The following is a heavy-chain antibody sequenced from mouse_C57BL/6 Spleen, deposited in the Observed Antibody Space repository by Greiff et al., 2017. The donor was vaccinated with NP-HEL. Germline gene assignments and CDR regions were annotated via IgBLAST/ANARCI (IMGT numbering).Heavy chain of an antibody. D-gene: IGHD2-2*01. CDR3: ARGNYGYDEGYFDV. V-gene: IGHV1-39*01. CDR1: GYSFTDYN. Sequence: VQLQQPGAELVKPGASVKISCKASGYSFTDYNMNWVKQSNGKSLEWIGVINPNYGTTSYNQKFKGKATLTVDQSSSTAYMQLNSLTSEDSAVYYCARGNYGYDEGYFDVWGTGTTVTVSS. CDR2: INPNYGTT. J-gene: IGHJ1*03.